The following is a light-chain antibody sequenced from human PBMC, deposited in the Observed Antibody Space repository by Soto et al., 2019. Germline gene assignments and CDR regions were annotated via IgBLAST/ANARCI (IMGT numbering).Light chain of an antibody. J-gene: IGKJ1*01. CDR3: QQYHNWPA. CDR1: QSVFSS. CDR2: GAA. Sequence: EIVLTQSPATLSVSPGERATLSCRASQSVFSSLAWFQQKPGQAPRLLIYGAATRATGIPARFSGSWSWTEFSLTISILQSEDFAVYYCQQYHNWPAFGQGTKVEIK. V-gene: IGKV3-15*01.